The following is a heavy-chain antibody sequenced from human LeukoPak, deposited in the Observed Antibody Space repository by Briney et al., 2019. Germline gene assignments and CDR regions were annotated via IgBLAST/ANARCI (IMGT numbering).Heavy chain of an antibody. V-gene: IGHV4-34*01. CDR3: ASRGKYNWNDRDY. CDR2: INHSGST. D-gene: IGHD1-20*01. CDR1: GGSFSGYY. J-gene: IGHJ4*02. Sequence: SETLSLTCAVYGGSFSGYYWSWIRQPPGKGLEWIGEINHSGSTNYNPSLKSRVTISVDASKNQFSLKLSSVTAADTAVYYCASRGKYNWNDRDYWGQGTLVTVSS.